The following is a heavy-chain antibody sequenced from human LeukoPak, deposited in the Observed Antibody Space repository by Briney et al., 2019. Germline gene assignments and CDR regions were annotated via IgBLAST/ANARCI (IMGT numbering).Heavy chain of an antibody. J-gene: IGHJ4*02. D-gene: IGHD1-26*01. Sequence: SETLSLTCAVYGGSFGGYYWSWIRQPPGKGLEWIGEINHSGSTNYNPSLKSRVTISVDTSKNQFSLKLSSVTAADTAVYYCARGVGAFDYWGQGTLVTVSS. V-gene: IGHV4-34*01. CDR2: INHSGST. CDR3: ARGVGAFDY. CDR1: GGSFGGYY.